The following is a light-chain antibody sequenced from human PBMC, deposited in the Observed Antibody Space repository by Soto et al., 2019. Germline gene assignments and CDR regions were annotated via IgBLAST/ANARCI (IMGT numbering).Light chain of an antibody. V-gene: IGKV1-33*01. Sequence: DIQMTQSPSSLSASVGDRVTITCQASQDIKNYLNWYQQKPGKAPKLLIYGASNLETGVPSRFSGGGSGTHFTFTISSLQPEDFATYYCQQYDSIAQCTFGGGTTVEIE. CDR3: QQYDSIAQCT. CDR1: QDIKNY. CDR2: GAS. J-gene: IGKJ4*01.